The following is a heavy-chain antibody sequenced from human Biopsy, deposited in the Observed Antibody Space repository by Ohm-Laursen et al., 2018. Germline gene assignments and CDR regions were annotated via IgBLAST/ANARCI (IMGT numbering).Heavy chain of an antibody. CDR2: IYYSGST. V-gene: IGHV4-59*01. Sequence: TLSLTCIVSGGSIYNFFWCWIRQPPGKGLEWIGYIYYSGSTNYNPSLKSRVTISVDRSKNHFSLELSSVTAADTAVYYCARVGVGAPSIDYFDSWGQGALVTVSS. D-gene: IGHD1-26*01. CDR3: ARVGVGAPSIDYFDS. CDR1: GGSIYNFF. J-gene: IGHJ4*02.